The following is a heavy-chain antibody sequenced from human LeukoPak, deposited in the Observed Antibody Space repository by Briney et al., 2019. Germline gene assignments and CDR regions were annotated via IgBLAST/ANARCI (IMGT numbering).Heavy chain of an antibody. V-gene: IGHV3-48*02. CDR1: GFTFSSYE. D-gene: IGHD3-10*01. CDR3: ARGGNIDY. CDR2: ISSGSGTI. Sequence: GGSLRLSCAASGFTFSSYEMNWVRQAPGKGLEWLSYISSGSGTIYYADSVKGRFTISRDNAKNSVYLQMNSLRDEDTAVYYCARGGNIDYWGQGTLVTVSS. J-gene: IGHJ4*02.